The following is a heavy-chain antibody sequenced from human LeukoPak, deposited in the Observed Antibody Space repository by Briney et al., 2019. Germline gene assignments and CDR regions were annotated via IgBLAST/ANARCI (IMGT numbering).Heavy chain of an antibody. J-gene: IGHJ3*02. CDR3: ARGWPHDAFDI. Sequence: PGGSLRLSCAASGFTFSSYAMNWVRQAPGRGLEWVSGISNSGGRTYYADSVKGRFTISRDNSKTLYLQVNSLRAEDTAIYYCARGWPHDAFDIGGQGTMVTVSS. D-gene: IGHD2-15*01. V-gene: IGHV3-23*01. CDR1: GFTFSSYA. CDR2: ISNSGGRT.